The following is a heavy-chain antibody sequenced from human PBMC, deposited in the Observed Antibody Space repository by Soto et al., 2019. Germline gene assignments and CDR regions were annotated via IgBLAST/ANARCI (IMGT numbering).Heavy chain of an antibody. CDR2: ISYDGSNK. D-gene: IGHD3-10*01. J-gene: IGHJ4*02. V-gene: IGHV3-30*03. CDR3: ARDWVWFGAHPIDY. CDR1: GFTFSNYG. Sequence: QVHLVESGGGVVQPGGSLRLSCAASGFTFSNYGMHWVRQAPGKGLEWVAVISYDGSNKYYADSVKGRFTISRDNSKNTLYLQMNSLTTEDTAVYYCARDWVWFGAHPIDYWGQGTLVTVSS.